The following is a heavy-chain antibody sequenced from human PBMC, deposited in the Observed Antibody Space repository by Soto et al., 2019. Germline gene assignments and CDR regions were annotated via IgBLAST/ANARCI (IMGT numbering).Heavy chain of an antibody. J-gene: IGHJ6*02. CDR3: ARSHLGRNGSGSYHYGMDV. D-gene: IGHD3-10*01. CDR2: IIPIFGTA. Sequence: GASVKVSCKASGGTFSSYAISWVRQAPGQGLEWMGGIIPIFGTANYAQKFQGRVTITADESPSTAYMELSSLRSEDPAVYYCARSHLGRNGSGSYHYGMDVWGQGTTVTVSS. V-gene: IGHV1-69*13. CDR1: GGTFSSYA.